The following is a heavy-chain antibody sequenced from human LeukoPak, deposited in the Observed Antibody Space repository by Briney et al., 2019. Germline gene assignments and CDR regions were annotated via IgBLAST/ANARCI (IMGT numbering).Heavy chain of an antibody. CDR2: ISSSSSYI. V-gene: IGHV3-21*01. CDR1: GFTFSSYS. J-gene: IGHJ4*02. CDR3: AKMLVPAAVDY. D-gene: IGHD2-2*01. Sequence: GGSLRLSCAASGFTFSSYSMNWVRQAPGKGLEWVSSISSSSSYIYYADSVKGRFTISRDNAKNSLYLQMNSLRAEDTAVYYCAKMLVPAAVDYWGQGTLVTVSS.